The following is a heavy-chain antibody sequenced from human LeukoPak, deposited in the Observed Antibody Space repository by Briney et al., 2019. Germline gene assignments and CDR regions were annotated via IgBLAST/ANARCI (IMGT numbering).Heavy chain of an antibody. CDR1: GDSVSTNY. J-gene: IGHJ4*02. Sequence: PSETLSLTCTVSGDSVSTNYWSWIRQPPGKGLEWIGYISYTGSSNYNPSLPSLKSRITISVDTSKNQFSLKLSSVTAADTAVYYCARAGDWNDLVYWGQGTLVTVSS. CDR3: ARAGDWNDLVY. D-gene: IGHD1-1*01. CDR2: ISYTGSS. V-gene: IGHV4-59*02.